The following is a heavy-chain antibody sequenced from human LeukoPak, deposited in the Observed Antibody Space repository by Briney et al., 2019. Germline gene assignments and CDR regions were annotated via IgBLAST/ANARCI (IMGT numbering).Heavy chain of an antibody. CDR3: ARDRGSSGWFDY. Sequence: SETLSLTCTVSGDSLRKSTFYWVWIRQPPGKGLEWIGSIYYSGGADYNPSLQSRVTISVDTSKNEFSLKVSSVTAADTAVYYCARDRGSSGWFDYWGQGTLVTVSS. J-gene: IGHJ4*02. CDR1: GDSLRKSTFY. D-gene: IGHD3-10*01. CDR2: IYYSGGA. V-gene: IGHV4-39*07.